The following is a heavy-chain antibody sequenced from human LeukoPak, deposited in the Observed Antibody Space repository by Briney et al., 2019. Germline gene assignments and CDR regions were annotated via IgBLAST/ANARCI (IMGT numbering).Heavy chain of an antibody. V-gene: IGHV4-59*01. D-gene: IGHD6-13*01. CDR3: ARVGAGIAAAGRWFDP. J-gene: IGHJ5*02. CDR1: GGPISSYY. Sequence: PSETLSLTCTVSGGPISSYYWSWIRQPPGKGLEWIGYIYYSGSTDYNPSLKSRVTISVDTSKNQFSLKLSSVTAADTAVYYCARVGAGIAAAGRWFDPWGQGTLVTVSS. CDR2: IYYSGST.